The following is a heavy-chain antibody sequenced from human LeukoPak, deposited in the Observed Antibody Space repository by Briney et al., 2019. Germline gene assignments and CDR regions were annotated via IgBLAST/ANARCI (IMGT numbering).Heavy chain of an antibody. CDR2: THTSGST. V-gene: IGHV4-4*07. CDR3: ARGRWKTGMDSPYYFDY. Sequence: PSDPLSLPCTLCGGPHGKYYGSWIRQPTGKGLVCIGRTHTSGSTNYNPSLKGRVTMSVDTSKNQFSLKLTSVTAADTAVYYCARGRWKTGMDSPYYFDYWGQGTLVTVSS. D-gene: IGHD2-2*03. CDR1: GGPHGKYY. J-gene: IGHJ4*02.